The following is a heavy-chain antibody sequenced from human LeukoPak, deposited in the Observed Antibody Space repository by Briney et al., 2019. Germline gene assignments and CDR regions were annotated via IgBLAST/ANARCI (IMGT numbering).Heavy chain of an antibody. CDR2: INAGNGNT. V-gene: IGHV1-3*01. Sequence: ASVKVSCKASGYTFTSYAMHWVRQAPGQGLEWMGWINAGNGNTKYSQKFQGRVTITRDTSASTAYMELSSLRSEDTAVYYCARDLGYYDSSPGGYWGQGTLVTVSS. D-gene: IGHD3-22*01. J-gene: IGHJ4*02. CDR1: GYTFTSYA. CDR3: ARDLGYYDSSPGGY.